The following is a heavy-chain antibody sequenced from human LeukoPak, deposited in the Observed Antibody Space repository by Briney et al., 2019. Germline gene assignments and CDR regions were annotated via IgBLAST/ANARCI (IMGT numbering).Heavy chain of an antibody. D-gene: IGHD3-22*01. CDR2: IIPIFGTA. CDR3: ATSRYYYDSSGYYEMGAFDY. CDR1: GYTFTSYY. J-gene: IGHJ4*02. Sequence: SVKVSCKASGYTFTSYYMHWVRQAPGQGLEWMGGIIPIFGTANYAQKFQGRVTITADESTSTAYMELSSLRSEDTAVYYCATSRYYYDSSGYYEMGAFDYWGQGTLVTVSS. V-gene: IGHV1-69*13.